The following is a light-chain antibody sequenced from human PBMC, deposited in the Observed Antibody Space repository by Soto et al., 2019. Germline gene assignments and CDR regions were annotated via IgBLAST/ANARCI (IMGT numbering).Light chain of an antibody. Sequence: QSVLTQPPSVSGAPGHRVTISCNGSFSNIGSNTVNWYQQLPGTAPKLLIFNDNQRPSGVPDRFSGSKSGTSASLAISGLQSKDEADYYCAAWDDSPNGPVFGGGTKVTVL. CDR1: FSNIGSNT. V-gene: IGLV1-44*01. CDR3: AAWDDSPNGPV. CDR2: NDN. J-gene: IGLJ3*02.